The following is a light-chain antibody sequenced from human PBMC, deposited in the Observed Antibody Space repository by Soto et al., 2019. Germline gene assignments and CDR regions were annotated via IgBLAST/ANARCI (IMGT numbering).Light chain of an antibody. Sequence: QSALTQPASVSGSPGQSITISCTGTSTDVGGYQYVSWYQQHPGKAPKLMIYQVNIRPSGVSNRFSGSKSGNTASLTISGLQAEDEAHYYCSSKRSSSTLPIVFGGGSKLTVL. CDR1: STDVGGYQY. CDR3: SSKRSSSTLPIV. CDR2: QVN. J-gene: IGLJ2*01. V-gene: IGLV2-14*01.